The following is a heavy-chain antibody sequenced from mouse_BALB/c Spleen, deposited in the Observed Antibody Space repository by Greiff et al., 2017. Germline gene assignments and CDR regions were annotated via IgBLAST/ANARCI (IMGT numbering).Heavy chain of an antibody. CDR1: GFTFSDYG. D-gene: IGHD2-1*01. CDR3: AREGGNYEDYVDY. J-gene: IGHJ2*01. V-gene: IGHV5-15*02. CDR2: ISNLAYSI. Sequence: EVQVVESGGGLVQPGGSRKLSCAASGFTFSDYGMAWVRQAPGKGPEWVAFISNLAYSIYYADTVTGRFTISRENAKNTLYLEMSSLRSEDTAMYYCAREGGNYEDYVDYWGKGTTLTVSS.